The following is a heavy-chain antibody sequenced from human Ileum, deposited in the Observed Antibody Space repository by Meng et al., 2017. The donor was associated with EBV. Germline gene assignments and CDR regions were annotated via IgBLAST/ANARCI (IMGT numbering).Heavy chain of an antibody. CDR1: GYTFTNYG. V-gene: IGHV1-18*01. J-gene: IGHJ4*02. Sequence: QAQLVPSGGEVKKPXXXXKXSCKASGYTFTNYGITWVRQAPGQGLEWMGWISAYNGNTNYAQTLQGRVTMTTDTSTSTAYMELRSLRSDDTAVYYCARVEVGITSGDYWGQGTLVTVSS. CDR3: ARVEVGITSGDY. CDR2: ISAYNGNT. D-gene: IGHD1-26*01.